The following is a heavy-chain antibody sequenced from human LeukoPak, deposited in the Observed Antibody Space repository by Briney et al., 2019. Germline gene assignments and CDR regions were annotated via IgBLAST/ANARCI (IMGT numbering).Heavy chain of an antibody. Sequence: GGSLRLSCAASGFTFSSYSMNWVRQAPGKGLEWVSSISSSSSYIYYADSVKGRFTISRDNAKNSLYLQMNSLRAEVTAVYYCARGEGKRYFDWLLPFDYWGQGTLVTVSS. V-gene: IGHV3-21*01. CDR1: GFTFSSYS. CDR2: ISSSSSYI. CDR3: ARGEGKRYFDWLLPFDY. D-gene: IGHD3-9*01. J-gene: IGHJ4*02.